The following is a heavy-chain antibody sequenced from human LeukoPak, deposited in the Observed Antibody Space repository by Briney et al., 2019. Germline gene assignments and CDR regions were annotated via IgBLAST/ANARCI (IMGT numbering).Heavy chain of an antibody. Sequence: ASVKVSCKASGYTFTSYDINWVRQATGQGLEWMGWINPNSGGTNYAQKFQGRVTMTRDTSISTAYMELSRLRSDDTAVYYCATESHVDTDAFDIWGQGTMVTVSS. CDR1: GYTFTSYD. J-gene: IGHJ3*02. V-gene: IGHV1-2*02. D-gene: IGHD5-18*01. CDR2: INPNSGGT. CDR3: ATESHVDTDAFDI.